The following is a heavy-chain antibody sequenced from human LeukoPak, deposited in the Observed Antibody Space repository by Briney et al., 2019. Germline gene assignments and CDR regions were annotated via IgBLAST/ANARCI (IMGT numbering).Heavy chain of an antibody. V-gene: IGHV3-74*01. Sequence: PGGSLRLSCAVSGVTFSTDWMHWVRQAPGKGLVWISRINGDGTSTYYADSVKGRFTISRDNSKNTLYLQMNSLRAEDTAVYYCARVKSYYDSSGYVDYWGQGTLVTVSS. J-gene: IGHJ4*02. D-gene: IGHD3-22*01. CDR3: ARVKSYYDSSGYVDY. CDR1: GVTFSTDW. CDR2: INGDGTST.